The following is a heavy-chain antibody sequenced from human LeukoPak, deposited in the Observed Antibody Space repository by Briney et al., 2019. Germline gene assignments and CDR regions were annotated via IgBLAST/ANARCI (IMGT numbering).Heavy chain of an antibody. J-gene: IGHJ3*01. CDR2: IIPIYGTA. V-gene: IGHV1-69*13. CDR3: ATDLAKKYDSTGLDAFDV. Sequence: SVKVSCKSSGGTFSISAINWVRQAPGQGPEWMGGIIPIYGTANYVQKVQDRVTITADESTSTVYMELSSLRSGDTALYYCATDLAKKYDSTGLDAFDVWGQGTMVIVSS. D-gene: IGHD3-22*01. CDR1: GGTFSISA.